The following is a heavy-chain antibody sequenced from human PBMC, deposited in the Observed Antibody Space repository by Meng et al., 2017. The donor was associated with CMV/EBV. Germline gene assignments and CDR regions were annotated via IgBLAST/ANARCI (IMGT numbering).Heavy chain of an antibody. Sequence: FSFSGYAMSWVRQAQGKGLEWVSAISGSGGSTYYADSVKGRFTISRDNSKNTLYLQMNSLRAEDTAVYYCAKASDFWSGYYDNWFDPWGQGTLVTVSS. CDR1: FSFSGYA. V-gene: IGHV3-23*01. D-gene: IGHD3-3*01. CDR3: AKASDFWSGYYDNWFDP. CDR2: ISGSGGST. J-gene: IGHJ5*02.